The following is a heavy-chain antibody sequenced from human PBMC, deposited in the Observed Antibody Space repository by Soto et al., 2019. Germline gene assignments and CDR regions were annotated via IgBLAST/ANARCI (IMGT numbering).Heavy chain of an antibody. J-gene: IGHJ5*02. CDR1: GGSFSGYY. V-gene: IGHV4-34*01. Sequence: SETLSLTCAVYGGSFSGYYWSWIRQPPGKGLEWIGEINHSGSTNYNPSLKSRVTISVDTSKNQFSLKLSSVTAADTAVYYCARGRYYDFWSGPRSSGGWFDPWGQGTLVTVSS. CDR2: INHSGST. CDR3: ARGRYYDFWSGPRSSGGWFDP. D-gene: IGHD3-3*01.